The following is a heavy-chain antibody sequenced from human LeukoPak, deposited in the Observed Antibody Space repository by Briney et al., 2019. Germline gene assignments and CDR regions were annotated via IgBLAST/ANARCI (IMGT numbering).Heavy chain of an antibody. J-gene: IGHJ3*02. D-gene: IGHD4-23*01. CDR3: ARPTVYGGNAFDI. Sequence: SETLSLTCTVSGGSITSSHWWGWVRQPPGKGLEWVGEIHHSGSTNSNPSLKSRVTISVDTSKNQFSLKLSSVTAADTAVYYCARPTVYGGNAFDIWGQGTMVTVSS. CDR1: GGSITSSHW. CDR2: IHHSGST. V-gene: IGHV4-4*02.